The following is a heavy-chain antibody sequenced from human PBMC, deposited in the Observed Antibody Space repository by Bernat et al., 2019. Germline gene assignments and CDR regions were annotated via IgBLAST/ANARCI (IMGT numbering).Heavy chain of an antibody. CDR3: AKGIVVVPAANVELFDY. J-gene: IGHJ4*02. Sequence: SLLLSFSSSFFPFSYSSIPFFLPSPFPFLSWVSLISGDGGSTYYADSVKGRFTISRDNSKNSLYLQMNSLRTEDTALYYCAKGIVVVPAANVELFDYWGQGTLVTVSS. D-gene: IGHD2-2*01. CDR1: FFPFSYSS. V-gene: IGHV3-43*02. CDR2: ISGDGGST.